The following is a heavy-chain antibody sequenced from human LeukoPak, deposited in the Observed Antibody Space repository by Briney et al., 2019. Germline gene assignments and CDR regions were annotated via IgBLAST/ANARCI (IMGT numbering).Heavy chain of an antibody. CDR3: AKDLWTKQNAPGYFDY. V-gene: IGHV3-30*02. CDR1: AFTFTSYG. Sequence: PGGSLRLTCAVSAFTFTSYGMDWVRQAPGKGLEWVAFIRYDGSKQYYIDSVKGRFTVSRDNSKNTLYLQMNNLRAEDTAVYYCAKDLWTKQNAPGYFDYWGQGTLVTVSS. CDR2: IRYDGSKQ. J-gene: IGHJ4*02. D-gene: IGHD1-1*01.